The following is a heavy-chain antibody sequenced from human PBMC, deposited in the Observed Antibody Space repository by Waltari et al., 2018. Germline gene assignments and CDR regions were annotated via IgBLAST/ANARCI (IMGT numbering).Heavy chain of an antibody. V-gene: IGHV3-74*01. CDR1: GFSFRSFW. CDR2: IDGDGSNR. CDR3: VRSNYCFDY. Sequence: VQLVESGGDLVQPGGSLRLSCAASGFSFRSFWMFWIRQRPGGGLERFRISYRPGGGVGGVARIDGDGSNRNYADFAKGRFTITRDNAKDTLYLQMTSLTPEDTAVYFCVRSNYCFDYWGQGTLVTVSS. J-gene: IGHJ4*02. D-gene: IGHD1-7*01.